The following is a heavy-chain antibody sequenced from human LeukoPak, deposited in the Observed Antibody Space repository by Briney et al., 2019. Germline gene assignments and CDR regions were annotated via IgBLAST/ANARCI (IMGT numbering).Heavy chain of an antibody. Sequence: SETLSLTCTVSGGSITSYYWSWIRQPPGKALEWIGYIYYSGSTNYNPSLKSRVTISVDTSKNQFSLKLSPVTAADTAVYYCARHLYSNYNHYGIDVWGQGATVTVSS. CDR3: ARHLYSNYNHYGIDV. D-gene: IGHD4-11*01. CDR1: GGSITSYY. V-gene: IGHV4-59*08. J-gene: IGHJ6*02. CDR2: IYYSGST.